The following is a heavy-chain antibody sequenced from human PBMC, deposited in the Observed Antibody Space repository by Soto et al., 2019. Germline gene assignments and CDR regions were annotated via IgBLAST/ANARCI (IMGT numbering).Heavy chain of an antibody. V-gene: IGHV3-74*01. Sequence: XVSLRLSCGASGLSFRRYWMHWVRQAPGKGLVWLSRFGGDENYTDYADSVRGRFTICSDIAKNTIYLEMNSLSAEDTAVYHCGKAKEPRVVCYALDAWGQGTTVPVSS. CDR1: GLSFRRYW. J-gene: IGHJ6*02. D-gene: IGHD3-3*01. CDR3: GKAKEPRVVCYALDA. CDR2: FGGDENYT.